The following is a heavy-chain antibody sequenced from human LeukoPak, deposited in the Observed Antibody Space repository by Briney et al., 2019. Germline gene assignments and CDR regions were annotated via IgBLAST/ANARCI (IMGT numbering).Heavy chain of an antibody. CDR2: IYYSGST. D-gene: IGHD3-22*01. J-gene: IGHJ6*02. Sequence: PSETLSLTCTVSGGSISSYYWSWIRQPPGKGLEWIGYIYYSGSTNYNPSLKSRVTISVDTSKNQFSLKLSSVTAADTAVYYCARGYYYDKDYYGMDVWGQGTTVTVSS. CDR3: ARGYYYDKDYYGMDV. CDR1: GGSISSYY. V-gene: IGHV4-59*01.